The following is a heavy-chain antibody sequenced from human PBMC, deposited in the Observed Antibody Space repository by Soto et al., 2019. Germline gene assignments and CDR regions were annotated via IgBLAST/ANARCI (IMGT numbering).Heavy chain of an antibody. V-gene: IGHV3-73*01. Sequence: GGSLRLSCAASGFTFSGSAMHWVRQASGKGLEWVGRIRSKANSYATAYAASVKGRFTISRDDSKNTAYLQMNSLKTEDTAVYYCTRPGIAVAGSLDYWGQGTLVTVSS. CDR2: IRSKANSYAT. J-gene: IGHJ4*02. D-gene: IGHD6-19*01. CDR1: GFTFSGSA. CDR3: TRPGIAVAGSLDY.